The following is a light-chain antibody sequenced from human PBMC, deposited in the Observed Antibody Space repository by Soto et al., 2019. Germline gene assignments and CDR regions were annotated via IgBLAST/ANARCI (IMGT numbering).Light chain of an antibody. Sequence: QSVLTQPASVSGSPGQSITISCTGTSSDVGNYNLVSWYQHHPGKAPKLMIYEVNTRPSGVSNRVSGSKSGTTASLTISALQAEDDADYYCCSYAGSNYVFGTGTKVTVL. CDR1: SSDVGNYNL. J-gene: IGLJ1*01. CDR2: EVN. V-gene: IGLV2-23*02. CDR3: CSYAGSNYV.